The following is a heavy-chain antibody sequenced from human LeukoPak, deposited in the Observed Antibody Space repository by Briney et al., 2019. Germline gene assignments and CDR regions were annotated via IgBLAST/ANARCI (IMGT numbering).Heavy chain of an antibody. V-gene: IGHV1-69*06. CDR2: IIPIFGTA. D-gene: IGHD3-3*01. Sequence: GASVKVSCKASGGTFSSYAISWVRQAPGQGLEWMGGIIPIFGTANYAQKFQGRVTITADKSTSTAYMGLSSLRSEDTAVYYCARGVERHRFLEWLPVANWFDPWGQGTLVTVSS. CDR1: GGTFSSYA. CDR3: ARGVERHRFLEWLPVANWFDP. J-gene: IGHJ5*02.